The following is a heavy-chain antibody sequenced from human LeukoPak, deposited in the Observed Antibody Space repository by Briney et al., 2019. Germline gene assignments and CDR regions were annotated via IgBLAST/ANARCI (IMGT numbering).Heavy chain of an antibody. Sequence: SETLSLTCTVSGGSISSYYWSWIRQPAGKGLEWIGRIYTSGSTNYNPSLKSRVTMSVDTSKNQFSLKLSSVTAADTAVYYCARGSGWYRPYYSMDVWGQGTTVTVSS. J-gene: IGHJ6*02. CDR2: IYTSGST. CDR1: GGSISSYY. CDR3: ARGSGWYRPYYSMDV. D-gene: IGHD6-19*01. V-gene: IGHV4-4*07.